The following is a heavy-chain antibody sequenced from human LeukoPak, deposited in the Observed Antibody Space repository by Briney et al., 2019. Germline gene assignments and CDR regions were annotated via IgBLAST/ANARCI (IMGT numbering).Heavy chain of an antibody. CDR3: ARVGCSGGSCYSIHWFDP. Sequence: ASVKVSCKASGYTFTSYYMHWVRQAPGQGLEWMGIINPSGGSTSYAQKFQGRVTMTRDMSTSTVYMELSRLRSDDTAVYYCARVGCSGGSCYSIHWFDPWGQGTLVTVSS. CDR2: INPSGGST. J-gene: IGHJ5*02. CDR1: GYTFTSYY. D-gene: IGHD2-15*01. V-gene: IGHV1-46*01.